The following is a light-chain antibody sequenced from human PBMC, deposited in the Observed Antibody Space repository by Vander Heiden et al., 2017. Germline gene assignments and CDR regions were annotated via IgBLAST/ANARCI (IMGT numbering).Light chain of an antibody. Sequence: QSALTQPASVSGSPGQSITISCTESSRDIGAYKYDSWYKKHPGRATKSMVNNVSNRPTVITNRFSSSESGETASLTIAGLQAEDEADYYCCTYAGTTTLLYVFGSGTKVTVL. CDR3: CTYAGTTTLLYV. CDR2: NVS. J-gene: IGLJ1*01. V-gene: IGLV2-14*03. CDR1: SRDIGAYKY.